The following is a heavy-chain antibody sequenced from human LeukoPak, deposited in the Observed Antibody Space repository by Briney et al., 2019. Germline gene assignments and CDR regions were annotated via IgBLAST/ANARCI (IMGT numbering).Heavy chain of an antibody. J-gene: IGHJ4*02. V-gene: IGHV4-34*01. D-gene: IGHD3-10*01. CDR2: INHRGST. Sequence: SETLSLTCAVYGGSFSGYYWSWIRQPPGKGLEWIGEINHRGSTNYNPSLKSRVTISVDTSKNQFSLKLSSVTAADTAVYYCARGPLGGGSGSYWYWGQGTLVTVSS. CDR3: ARGPLGGGSGSYWY. CDR1: GGSFSGYY.